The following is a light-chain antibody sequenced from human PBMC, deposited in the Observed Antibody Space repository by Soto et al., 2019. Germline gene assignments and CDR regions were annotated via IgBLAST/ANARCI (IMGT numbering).Light chain of an antibody. CDR3: SSYTSSSTLGV. J-gene: IGLJ3*02. V-gene: IGLV2-14*01. CDR1: SSDVGGYNY. Sequence: QSALTQPASVSGSPGQSITISCTGTSSDVGGYNYVSWYQQHPGKAPKLMIYDVSNLPSGVSNRFSGSKSGNTAYLTISGLQAEDEADYYCSSYTSSSTLGVFGGGTKLTVL. CDR2: DVS.